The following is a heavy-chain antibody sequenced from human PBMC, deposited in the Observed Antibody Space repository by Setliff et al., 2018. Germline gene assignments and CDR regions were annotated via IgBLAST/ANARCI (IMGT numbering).Heavy chain of an antibody. CDR1: GYSISSGYY. Sequence: SETLSLTCTVSGYSISSGYYWGWIRQPPGKGLEWIGEINNSGSTNYNPSLKSRVTISVDTSKNQFSLKLSSVTAADTAVYYCARPMGVVVVPAAKPVGAFDIWGQGTMVTVSS. CDR3: ARPMGVVVVPAAKPVGAFDI. CDR2: INNSGST. D-gene: IGHD2-2*01. J-gene: IGHJ3*02. V-gene: IGHV4-38-2*02.